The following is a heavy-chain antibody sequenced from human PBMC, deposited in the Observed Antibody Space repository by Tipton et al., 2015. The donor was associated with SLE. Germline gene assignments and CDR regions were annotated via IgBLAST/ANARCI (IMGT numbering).Heavy chain of an antibody. CDR3: ARGSSASDY. V-gene: IGHV4-34*01. D-gene: IGHD6-19*01. CDR1: GGSFSGYY. J-gene: IGHJ4*02. Sequence: TLSLTCAVYGGSFSGYYWSWIRQSPGKGLEWIGEINHSGSTNYNPSLKSRVTISVDTSKNQFSLKLSSVTAADTAVYYCARGSSASDYWGQSTLVTVSS. CDR2: INHSGST.